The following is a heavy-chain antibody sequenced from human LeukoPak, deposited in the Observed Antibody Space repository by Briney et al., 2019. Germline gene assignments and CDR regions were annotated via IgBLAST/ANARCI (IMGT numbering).Heavy chain of an antibody. D-gene: IGHD4-17*01. V-gene: IGHV3-30-3*01. CDR2: ISYDGSNK. Sequence: GGSLRLSCAASGFTFSSYAMHWVRQAPGKGLEWVAVISYDGSNKYYADSVKGRFTISRDNSKNTLYLQMNSLRAEDTAVYYCARETGSAVGSTDFGYWGQGTLVTISS. CDR1: GFTFSSYA. CDR3: ARETGSAVGSTDFGY. J-gene: IGHJ4*02.